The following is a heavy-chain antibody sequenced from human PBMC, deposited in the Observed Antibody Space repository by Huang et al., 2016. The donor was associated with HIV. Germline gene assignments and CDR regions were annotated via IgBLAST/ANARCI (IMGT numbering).Heavy chain of an antibody. J-gene: IGHJ4*02. CDR3: ARRYNSRRDY. CDR1: GGSFSGYY. Sequence: QVQLEQWGAGLLKASETLSLTCAVYGGSFSGYYWNWLRQAPGKGLEWVGEINHRGNTNYNPPLKSRVNMSVDTSKSQFSLYLTSLSAADTGTYFCARRYNSRRDYWGRGTLVTVHS. CDR2: INHRGNT. V-gene: IGHV4-34*02. D-gene: IGHD3-22*01.